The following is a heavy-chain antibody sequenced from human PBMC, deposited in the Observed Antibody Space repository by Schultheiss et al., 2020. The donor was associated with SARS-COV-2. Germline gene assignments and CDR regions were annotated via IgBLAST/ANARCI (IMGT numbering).Heavy chain of an antibody. CDR3: ARTAYYYGMDV. CDR1: GGSISSYY. CDR2: IYYSGST. V-gene: IGHV4-39*07. Sequence: SQTLSLTCTVSGGSISSYYWSWIRQPPGKGLEWIGSIYYSGSTYYNPSLKSRVTISVDTSKNQFSLKLSSVTAADTAVYYCARTAYYYGMDVWGQGTTVTVSS. J-gene: IGHJ6*02.